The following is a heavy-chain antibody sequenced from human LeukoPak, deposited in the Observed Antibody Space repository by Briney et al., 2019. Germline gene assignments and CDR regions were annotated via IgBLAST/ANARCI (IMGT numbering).Heavy chain of an antibody. CDR3: ASVVAAGGKGLDY. CDR1: GDSIRSTTYY. CDR2: IYYSGST. Sequence: PSETLSLTCTVSGDSIRSTTYYWGWNRQPPGKGLEWIGNIYYSGSTWYNPALKSRGSISVDTSKNQFSLELSSVTAADTAVYYCASVVAAGGKGLDYWGQGALVTVSS. V-gene: IGHV4-39*07. D-gene: IGHD6-13*01. J-gene: IGHJ4*02.